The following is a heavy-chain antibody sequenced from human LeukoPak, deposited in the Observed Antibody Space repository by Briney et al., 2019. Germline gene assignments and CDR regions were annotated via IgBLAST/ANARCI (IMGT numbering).Heavy chain of an antibody. CDR1: GYTFTSYG. CDR2: ISAYNGNT. CDR3: ARASLLSAAGLLDV. V-gene: IGHV1-18*04. J-gene: IGHJ6*04. Sequence: ASVKVSCKASGYTFTSYGISWVRQAPGQGLEWMGWISAYNGNTNYAQKLQGRVTMTTDTSTSTAYMELRSLRSDDRAVYYCARASLLSAAGLLDVWGKGTTVTVSS. D-gene: IGHD6-13*01.